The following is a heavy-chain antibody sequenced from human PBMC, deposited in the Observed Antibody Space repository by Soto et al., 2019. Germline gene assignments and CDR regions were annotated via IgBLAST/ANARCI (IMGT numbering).Heavy chain of an antibody. CDR1: SGSISSYY. V-gene: IGHV4-59*08. CDR3: ARGHYDYWSGSFATIDY. Sequence: SETLSLTCTVSSGSISSYYWSWIRQPPGKGLEWIGYIHYSGSTKYNPSLKSRVTISADTSKNQFSLKLSSVTAADTAVYYCARGHYDYWSGSFATIDYWGQGTRVTVPS. CDR2: IHYSGST. D-gene: IGHD3-3*01. J-gene: IGHJ4*02.